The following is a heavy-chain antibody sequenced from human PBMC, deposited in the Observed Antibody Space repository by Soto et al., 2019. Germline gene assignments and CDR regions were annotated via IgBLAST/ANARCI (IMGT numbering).Heavy chain of an antibody. V-gene: IGHV1-69*13. Sequence: GASVKVSCKASGGSFRTYAISWVRQAPGQGLEWMGGIIPISGAANYAQNFQGRLTISADESMTTEYMALSSLRSDDTAIYYCARTGPYYDSSGPLGYGMDVWGQGTPVTVSS. J-gene: IGHJ6*02. CDR2: IIPISGAA. D-gene: IGHD3-22*01. CDR3: ARTGPYYDSSGPLGYGMDV. CDR1: GGSFRTYA.